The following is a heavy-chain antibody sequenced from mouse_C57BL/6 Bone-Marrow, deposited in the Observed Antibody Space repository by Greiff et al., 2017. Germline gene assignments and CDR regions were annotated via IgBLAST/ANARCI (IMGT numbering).Heavy chain of an antibody. CDR3: ADTTVVEGYYAMDY. Sequence: QVTLKVSGPGILQPSQTLSLTCSFSGFSLSTFGMGVGWIRQPSGKGLEWLAHIWWDDDKYYNPALKSRLTISKDTSKNQVFLKIANVDTADTATYYCADTTVVEGYYAMDYWGQGTSVTVSS. CDR2: IWWDDDK. CDR1: GFSLSTFGMG. V-gene: IGHV8-8*01. J-gene: IGHJ4*01. D-gene: IGHD1-1*01.